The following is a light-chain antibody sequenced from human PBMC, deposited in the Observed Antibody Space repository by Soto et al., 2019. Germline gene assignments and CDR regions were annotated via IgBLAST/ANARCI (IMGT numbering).Light chain of an antibody. Sequence: EVVLTQSPGTLSLSPGERATLSCWASQSISSSYLNWYQQKPGQAPRLVIYGASNRATGIPDRFSGSGSGAGFSLTINRLEPEDFAVYYCQHSATSPQRFTFGPGTRV. J-gene: IGKJ3*01. CDR1: QSISSSY. CDR3: QHSATSPQRFT. CDR2: GAS. V-gene: IGKV3-20*01.